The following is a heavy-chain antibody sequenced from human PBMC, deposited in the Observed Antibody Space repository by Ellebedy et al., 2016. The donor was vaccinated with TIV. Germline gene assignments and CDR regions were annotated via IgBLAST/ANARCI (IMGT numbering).Heavy chain of an antibody. D-gene: IGHD3-10*02. Sequence: GGSLRLSXGASGFTFSSYGMHWVRQAPGKGLEWVAIIWYDGTKKYYIDSVKGRFTISRDNSKNTLYLQMNSLRAEDTAVYYCAREMLTGYYYYMDVWGKGTTVTVSS. CDR2: IWYDGTKK. CDR1: GFTFSSYG. CDR3: AREMLTGYYYYMDV. V-gene: IGHV3-33*01. J-gene: IGHJ6*03.